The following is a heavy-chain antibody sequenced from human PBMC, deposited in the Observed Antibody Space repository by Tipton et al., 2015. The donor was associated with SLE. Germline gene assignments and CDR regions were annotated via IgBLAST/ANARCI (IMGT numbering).Heavy chain of an antibody. J-gene: IGHJ6*03. V-gene: IGHV4-61*02. Sequence: LRLSCTVSGGSISSGAHYWSWIRQSAGKGLEWIGRIYASGSTSGSANYNPSLKSRVTISVDTSKNQFSLKLSSVTAADTAVYYCARAPGLDRDYYYYYYMDVWGKGTTVTVSS. D-gene: IGHD3/OR15-3a*01. CDR2: IYASGSTSGSA. CDR3: ARAPGLDRDYYYYYYMDV. CDR1: GGSISSGAHY.